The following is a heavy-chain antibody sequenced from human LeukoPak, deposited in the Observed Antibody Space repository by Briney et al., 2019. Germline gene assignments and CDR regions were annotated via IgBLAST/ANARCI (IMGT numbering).Heavy chain of an antibody. CDR3: ARDPVYGGNSA. D-gene: IGHD4-23*01. J-gene: IGHJ5*02. Sequence: GESLRLSCAASGFTFSSYAMHWVRQAPGKGLEWVAVISYDGSNKYYADSVKGRFTSSRDNSKKTLYLQRNSPRAEDTAVYYCARDPVYGGNSAWGQGTLVSVSS. V-gene: IGHV3-30*04. CDR1: GFTFSSYA. CDR2: ISYDGSNK.